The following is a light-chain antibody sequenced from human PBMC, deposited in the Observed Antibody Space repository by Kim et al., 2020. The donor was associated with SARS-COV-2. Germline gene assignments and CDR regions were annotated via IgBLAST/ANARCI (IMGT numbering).Light chain of an antibody. V-gene: IGKV3-15*01. CDR2: HAS. Sequence: SPGETATLSCRASQNINTFVAWYQQKPGQAHRLLIYHASTRATDIPARFRGSGSGTEFTLTISSLQSEDVAIYFCQEYNNWPPNTFGQGTKLEI. CDR1: QNINTF. CDR3: QEYNNWPPNT. J-gene: IGKJ2*01.